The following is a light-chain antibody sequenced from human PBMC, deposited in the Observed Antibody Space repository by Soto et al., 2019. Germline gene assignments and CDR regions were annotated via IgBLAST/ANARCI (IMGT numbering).Light chain of an antibody. CDR2: DAS. CDR1: QSVTTN. J-gene: IGKJ1*01. Sequence: VVMTQSPATLSVSPGERATLSCRASQSVTTNFAWYQQKPGQAPSLLIYDASTRATGVPARFSGSGSGTEFTLTISSLQSEDFAVYYCQQYNNWPPAFXQGTKVDSK. CDR3: QQYNNWPPA. V-gene: IGKV3-15*01.